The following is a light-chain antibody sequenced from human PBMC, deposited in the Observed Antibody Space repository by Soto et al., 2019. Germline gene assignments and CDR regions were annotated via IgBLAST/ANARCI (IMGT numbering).Light chain of an antibody. Sequence: QSVLTQPPSASGTPGQRVTISCSGSSSNIGSNYVYWYQQLPGTAPKLLIYRNNQRPSGVPDRFSGSKSGTSASLAISGLGSGDEADYYCAAWDDSLSANYVFGTGTKLTVL. V-gene: IGLV1-47*01. CDR1: SSNIGSNY. CDR2: RNN. J-gene: IGLJ1*01. CDR3: AAWDDSLSANYV.